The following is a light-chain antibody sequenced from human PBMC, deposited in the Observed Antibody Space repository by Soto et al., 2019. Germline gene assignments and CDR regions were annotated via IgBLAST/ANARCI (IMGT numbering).Light chain of an antibody. V-gene: IGLV2-14*01. CDR1: SSDVGGYNY. CDR2: DVS. Sequence: QSVLTQPASVSGSPGQSITISCTGTSSDVGGYNYVSWYQQHPGKAPKLMIYDVSNRPSGVSNRFSGSKSGNTASLTISGLQAEDEADYYCSSHTSSSTSFYVFGTGTKVTVL. J-gene: IGLJ1*01. CDR3: SSHTSSSTSFYV.